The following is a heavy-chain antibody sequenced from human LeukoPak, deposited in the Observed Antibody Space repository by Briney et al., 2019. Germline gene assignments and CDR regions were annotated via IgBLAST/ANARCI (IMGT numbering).Heavy chain of an antibody. CDR3: ARGGQELASFDY. CDR1: GVSISNYY. D-gene: IGHD6-13*01. V-gene: IGHV4-4*07. CDR2: IYTSGST. Sequence: NPSETLSLTCTVSGVSISNYYWSWIRQPAGKGLEWIGRIYTSGSTNYNPSLKSRVTMSVDTSKSHFSLKLNSVTAADTAVYYCARGGQELASFDYWGQGTLVTVSS. J-gene: IGHJ4*02.